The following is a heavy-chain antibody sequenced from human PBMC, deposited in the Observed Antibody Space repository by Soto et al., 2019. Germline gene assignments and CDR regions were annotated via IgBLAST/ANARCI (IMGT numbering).Heavy chain of an antibody. CDR2: IGGRGGNT. CDR3: AKPSAYGDFAGSFDS. Sequence: EVHLLESGGGLVQRGGSLRLSCVASGFTFNNYAMNWVRQAPGKGLEWVSNIGGRGGNTFYADSMRGRFTISRDNSKNTVYLQMNNLRVDDSATYHCAKPSAYGDFAGSFDSWGQGTLVTVSP. J-gene: IGHJ4*02. CDR1: GFTFNNYA. V-gene: IGHV3-23*01. D-gene: IGHD4-17*01.